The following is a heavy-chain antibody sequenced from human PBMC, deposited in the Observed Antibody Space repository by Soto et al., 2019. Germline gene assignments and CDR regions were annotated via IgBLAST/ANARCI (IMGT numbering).Heavy chain of an antibody. J-gene: IGHJ5*02. CDR1: GYPFAKYG. Sequence: QLQLVQSGAEVKRPGASVRVSCEASGYPFAKYGISWIRQAPGQGLEWMGWIRPEHGNTEYAQKFQCRVSMTRDTSSNTAYLEVRSLRSDDTAMYYCATSYDSGFGPWGQGTLVSVSS. CDR3: ATSYDSGFGP. V-gene: IGHV1-18*04. CDR2: IRPEHGNT. D-gene: IGHD5-12*01.